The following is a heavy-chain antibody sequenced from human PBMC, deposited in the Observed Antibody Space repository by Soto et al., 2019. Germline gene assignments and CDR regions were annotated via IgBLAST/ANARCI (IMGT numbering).Heavy chain of an antibody. CDR3: ARFKVGNTTDYYYGMDV. D-gene: IGHD1-26*01. CDR1: GDTFSNYA. CDR2: IIPILGSA. Sequence: ASVKVSCKASGDTFSNYAICWVRQAPGQGLEWIGGIIPILGSANYAQKFQGRVTISADGSTNTANLELSSLRSEDTAVYYCARFKVGNTTDYYYGMDVWGQGTTVTVSS. V-gene: IGHV1-69*13. J-gene: IGHJ6*02.